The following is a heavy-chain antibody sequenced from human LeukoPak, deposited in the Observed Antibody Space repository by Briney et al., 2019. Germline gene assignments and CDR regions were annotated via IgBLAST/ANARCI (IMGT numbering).Heavy chain of an antibody. CDR3: ARDGPNTYSSGEYFDY. CDR2: IYHSGST. CDR1: GGSISSGGYY. D-gene: IGHD6-19*01. V-gene: IGHV4-30-2*01. Sequence: SQTLSLTCTVSGGSISSGGYYWSWIRQPPGKGLEWIGEIYHSGSTNYNPSLKSRVTISVDKSKNQFSLKLSSVTAADTAVYYCARDGPNTYSSGEYFDYWGQGTLVTVSS. J-gene: IGHJ4*02.